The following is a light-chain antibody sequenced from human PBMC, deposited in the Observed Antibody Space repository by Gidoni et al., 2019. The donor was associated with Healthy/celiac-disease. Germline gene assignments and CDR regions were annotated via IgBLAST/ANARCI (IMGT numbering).Light chain of an antibody. CDR2: EVS. J-gene: IGLJ2*01. CDR1: SSDVGGYNY. V-gene: IGLV2-8*01. CDR3: SSYAGSNMRV. Sequence: QSALTQPPSASGSPGQSVTISCTGTSSDVGGYNYVSWYQQHPGKAPKLMIYEVSKRPSGVPDRFSGSKSGNTASLTVSGLQAEDEADYYCSSYAGSNMRVLGGGTKLTVL.